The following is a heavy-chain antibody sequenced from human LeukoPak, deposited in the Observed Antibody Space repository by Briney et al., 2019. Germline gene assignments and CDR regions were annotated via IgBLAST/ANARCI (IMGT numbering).Heavy chain of an antibody. CDR1: VYAFTNYA. J-gene: IGHJ4*02. D-gene: IGHD2-2*01. Sequence: ASVKVSCKASVYAFTNYAISCVRQAPGQGLEWMGWISVYNDNTNYAQKLQGRVTMTADTSTTTAYMELRSLRCDDTAGYYCARGYCSSATCRHFDYWGQGALVTVSS. CDR2: ISVYNDNT. CDR3: ARGYCSSATCRHFDY. V-gene: IGHV1-18*01.